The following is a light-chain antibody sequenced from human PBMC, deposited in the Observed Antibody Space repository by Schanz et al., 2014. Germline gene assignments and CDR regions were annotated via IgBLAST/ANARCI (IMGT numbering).Light chain of an antibody. CDR2: EDS. CDR1: SSDVGSYNV. CDR3: CSYAGDNTLR. Sequence: QSALTQPASVSGSPGQSITISCTGTSSDVGSYNVVSWYQQHPGKAPKLMIYEDSKWPSGVSNRFSGSKSGNTASLTISGLQAEDEADYYCCSYAGDNTLRFGGGTKLTVL. V-gene: IGLV2-23*01. J-gene: IGLJ3*02.